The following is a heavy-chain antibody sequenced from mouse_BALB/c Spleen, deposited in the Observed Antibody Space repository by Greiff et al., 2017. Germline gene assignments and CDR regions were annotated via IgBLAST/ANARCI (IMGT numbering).Heavy chain of an antibody. J-gene: IGHJ3*01. CDR1: GFTFSSYG. D-gene: IGHD1-1*01. CDR3: ARRGYYGSPLAY. CDR2: INSNGGST. Sequence: EVHLVESGGGLVQPGGSLKLSCAASGFTFSSYGMSWVRQTPDKRLELVATINSNGGSTYYPDSVKGRFTISRDNAKNTLYLQMSSLKSEDTAMYYCARRGYYGSPLAYWGQGTLVTVSA. V-gene: IGHV5-6-3*01.